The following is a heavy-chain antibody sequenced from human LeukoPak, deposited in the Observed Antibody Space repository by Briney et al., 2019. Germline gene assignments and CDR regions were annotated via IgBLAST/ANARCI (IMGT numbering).Heavy chain of an antibody. CDR2: ISGSGNTM. CDR1: GFTFDDYG. CDR3: ASRWPTPGDFDY. D-gene: IGHD5-24*01. J-gene: IGHJ4*02. Sequence: GGSLRLSCAASGFTFDDYGMSWVRQAPGKGLEWVSYISGSGNTMDYADSVKGRFTISRDNAKNSLYLQMNSLRAEDTAVYYCASRWPTPGDFDYWGQGTLVTVSS. V-gene: IGHV3-48*03.